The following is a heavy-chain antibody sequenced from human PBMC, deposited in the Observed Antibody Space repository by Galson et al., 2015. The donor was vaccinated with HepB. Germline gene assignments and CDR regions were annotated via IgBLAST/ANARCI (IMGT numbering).Heavy chain of an antibody. Sequence: SVKVSCKASGYTFTSYYMHWVRQAPGQGLEWMGIINPSGGSTSYAQKFQGRVTMTRDTSTSTVYMGLSSLRSEDTAVYYCARGILWFGEQTHFDYWGQGTLVTVSS. V-gene: IGHV1-46*03. D-gene: IGHD3-10*01. CDR3: ARGILWFGEQTHFDY. CDR1: GYTFTSYY. J-gene: IGHJ4*02. CDR2: INPSGGST.